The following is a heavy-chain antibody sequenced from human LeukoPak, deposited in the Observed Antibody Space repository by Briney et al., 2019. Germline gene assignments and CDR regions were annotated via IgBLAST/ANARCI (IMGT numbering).Heavy chain of an antibody. CDR3: ARGPDYYGSGSYLAH. D-gene: IGHD3-10*01. CDR1: GGSISYY. V-gene: IGHV4-4*07. Sequence: PSETLSLTCTVSGGSISYYWSWIRQPAGKGLEWIGRIHSSGSTYYNPSLKSRVTMSVDTSKNQISLKLSSVTAADTAVYYCARGPDYYGSGSYLAHWGQGALVTVSS. J-gene: IGHJ4*02. CDR2: IHSSGST.